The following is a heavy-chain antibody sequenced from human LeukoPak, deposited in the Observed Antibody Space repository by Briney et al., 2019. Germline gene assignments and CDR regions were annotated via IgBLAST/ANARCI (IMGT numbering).Heavy chain of an antibody. V-gene: IGHV3-23*01. CDR3: AKSWRITMVRGVPRGSSLFDY. CDR1: GFTLSSYA. J-gene: IGHJ4*02. D-gene: IGHD3-10*01. CDR2: ISASGGST. Sequence: GGSLRLSCAASGFTLSSYAMSWVRQAPGKGLEWVSSISASGGSTNYADSVKGRFTISRDNSKNTLYLQMNSLRAEDTAVYYCAKSWRITMVRGVPRGSSLFDYWGQGTLVTVPS.